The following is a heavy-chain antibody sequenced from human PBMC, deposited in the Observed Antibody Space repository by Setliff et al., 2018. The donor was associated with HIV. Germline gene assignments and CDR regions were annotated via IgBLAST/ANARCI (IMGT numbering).Heavy chain of an antibody. D-gene: IGHD6-19*01. V-gene: IGHV4-61*09. CDR3: ARWVCNSAWSLDY. CDR2: IYTSGSP. Sequence: KPSETLSLTCSVSGGSVNSGNYHWAWIRQPAGKGLEWIGHIYTSGSPHYKSSLTSRLTISLDTSRNQFSLKLTSVTAADSATYYCARWVCNSAWSLDYWGQGTLVTVSS. CDR1: GGSVNSGNYH. J-gene: IGHJ4*02.